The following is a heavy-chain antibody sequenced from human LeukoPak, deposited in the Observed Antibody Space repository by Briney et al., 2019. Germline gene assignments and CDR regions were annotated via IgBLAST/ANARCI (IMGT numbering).Heavy chain of an antibody. CDR3: ASTGELAVAGQTLNWFDP. J-gene: IGHJ5*02. V-gene: IGHV3-21*01. D-gene: IGHD6-19*01. CDR1: GFTFSSYS. CDR2: INSSSSYI. Sequence: KSGGSLRLSCAASGFTFSSYSMNWVRQAPGKGLEWVSSINSSSSYIYYADSVKGRFTISRDNAKNSLYLQMNSLRAEDTAVYYCASTGELAVAGQTLNWFDPWGQGTLVTVSS.